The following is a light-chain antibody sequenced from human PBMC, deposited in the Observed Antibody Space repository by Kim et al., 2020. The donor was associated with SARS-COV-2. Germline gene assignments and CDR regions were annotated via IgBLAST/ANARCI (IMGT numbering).Light chain of an antibody. V-gene: IGKV3-20*01. CDR1: QSGRSHS. J-gene: IGKJ4*01. Sequence: YLSPGERATLSSRASQSGRSHSLAWYQQKPGRAPRLLIYGASSRATGIPDRFSGSGSGTDFTLTISRLEPEDFAVYYCQQYGRSLTFGGGTKLEIK. CDR3: QQYGRSLT. CDR2: GAS.